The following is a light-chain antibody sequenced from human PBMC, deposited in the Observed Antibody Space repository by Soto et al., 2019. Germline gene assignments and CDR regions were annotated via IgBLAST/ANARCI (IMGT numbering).Light chain of an antibody. CDR2: DAS. CDR3: QQYGNRPRLFT. CDR1: QGISNY. J-gene: IGKJ3*01. Sequence: DIQMTQSPSSLSASVGDSVTITCQASQGISNYLHWYQQKPGQAAKLLIYDASNLETGVPSRFSGSGSGTHFTFTICSRQPEDSATYYCQQYGNRPRLFTFGPGTKVDI. V-gene: IGKV1-33*01.